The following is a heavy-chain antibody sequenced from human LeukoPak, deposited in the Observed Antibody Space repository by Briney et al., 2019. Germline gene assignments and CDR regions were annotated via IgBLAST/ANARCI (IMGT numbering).Heavy chain of an antibody. J-gene: IGHJ4*02. D-gene: IGHD3-16*02. V-gene: IGHV4-39*07. CDR3: ARESDYVWGSYPRPYFDY. CDR2: IYYSGST. Sequence: SETLSLTCTVSGGSISSSSYYWGWIRQPPGKGLEWIGSIYYSGSTYYNPSLKSRVTISVDTSKNQFSLKLSSVTAADTAVYYCARESDYVWGSYPRPYFDYWGQGTLVTVSS. CDR1: GGSISSSSYY.